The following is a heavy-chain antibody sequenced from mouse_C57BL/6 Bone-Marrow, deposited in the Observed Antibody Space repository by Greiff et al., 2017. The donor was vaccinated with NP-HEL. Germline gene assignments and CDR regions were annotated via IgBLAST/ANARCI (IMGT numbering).Heavy chain of an antibody. Sequence: EVMLVESGGGLVKPGGSLKLSCAASGFTFSSYTMSWVRQTPAKRLEWVATISGGGGNTYYPDSVKGRFTISRDNAKNTLYLQMSSLRSEDTALYYCARVGSPFYAMDYWGQGTSVTVSS. CDR1: GFTFSSYT. J-gene: IGHJ4*01. CDR3: ARVGSPFYAMDY. D-gene: IGHD1-1*02. CDR2: ISGGGGNT. V-gene: IGHV5-9*01.